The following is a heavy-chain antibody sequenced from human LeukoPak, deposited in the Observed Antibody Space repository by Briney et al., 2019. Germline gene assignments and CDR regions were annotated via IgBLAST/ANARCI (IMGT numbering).Heavy chain of an antibody. D-gene: IGHD1-26*01. CDR2: INHSGST. CDR3: ARDRTGG. J-gene: IGHJ4*02. Sequence: KPSETLSLTCAVYGGSFSGYYWSWIRQPPGKGLEWIGEINHSGSTNYNPSLKSRVTISVDTSKNQFSLKLSSVTAADTAVYYCARDRTGGWGQGTLVTVSS. CDR1: GGSFSGYY. V-gene: IGHV4-34*01.